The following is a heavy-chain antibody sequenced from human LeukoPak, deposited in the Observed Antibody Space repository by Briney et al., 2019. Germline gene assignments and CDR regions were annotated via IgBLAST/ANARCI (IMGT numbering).Heavy chain of an antibody. CDR3: ARERSSSFDY. CDR2: ITDDGGDT. V-gene: IGHV3-23*01. CDR1: GFTFSYYA. Sequence: PGGSLRLSCAASGFTFSYYAMSWVRQTPGRGLEWVSAITDDGGDTFRADSVKGRFTISRDNSKNMLFLQMNSLRAEDTAVYYCARERSSSFDYWGQGTLVTVSS. J-gene: IGHJ4*02. D-gene: IGHD6-19*01.